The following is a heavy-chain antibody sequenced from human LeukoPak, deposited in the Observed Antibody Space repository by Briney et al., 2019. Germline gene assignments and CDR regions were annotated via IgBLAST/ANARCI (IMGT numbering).Heavy chain of an antibody. CDR2: IYHSGST. V-gene: IGHV4-38-2*02. D-gene: IGHD5-12*01. CDR3: ARGPKYSGYDYGYFDY. CDR1: GYSISSGYY. Sequence: PSETLSLTCTVSGYSISSGYYWGWIRQPPGKGLEWIGSIYHSGSTYYNPSLKSRVTISVDTSKNQFSLKLSSVTAADTAVYYCARGPKYSGYDYGYFDYWGQGTLVTVSS. J-gene: IGHJ4*02.